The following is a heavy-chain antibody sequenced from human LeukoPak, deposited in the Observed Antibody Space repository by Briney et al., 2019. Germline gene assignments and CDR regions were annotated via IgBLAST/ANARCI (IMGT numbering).Heavy chain of an antibody. J-gene: IGHJ5*02. CDR1: GYTFTSYG. V-gene: IGHV1-18*01. Sequence: ASVKVSCKASGYTFTSYGISWVRRAPGQGLEWMGWISAYNGNTNYAQKLQGRVTMTTDTSTSTAYMELRSLRSDDTAVYYCAVTTFENWFDPWGQGTLVTVSS. CDR2: ISAYNGNT. CDR3: AVTTFENWFDP. D-gene: IGHD3-10*02.